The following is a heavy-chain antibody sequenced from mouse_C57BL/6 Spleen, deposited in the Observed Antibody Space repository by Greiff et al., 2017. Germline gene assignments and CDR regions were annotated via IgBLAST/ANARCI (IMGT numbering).Heavy chain of an antibody. J-gene: IGHJ2*01. Sequence: FLLQPPGAELVMPGASVKLSCKASGYTFPSYWMHWVKKRPGQGLEWIGEIDPSDSYTNYNQKFKGKSTLTVDKSSSTAYMQLSRLTSKDTAVYCCARSNYSNFFFDYWGQGTTLTACS. CDR1: GYTFPSYW. CDR3: ARSNYSNFFFDY. V-gene: IGHV1-69*01. D-gene: IGHD2-5*01. CDR2: IDPSDSYT.